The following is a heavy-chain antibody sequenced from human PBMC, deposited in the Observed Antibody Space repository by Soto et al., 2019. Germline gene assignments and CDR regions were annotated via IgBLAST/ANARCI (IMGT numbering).Heavy chain of an antibody. V-gene: IGHV3-23*01. D-gene: IGHD3-22*01. Sequence: AGSLSLSWAASGFPFSSYAMSWVRTAPGKGLEWVSAISGSGGSTYYADSVKGRFTISKDNSKNTLYLQMNSLRAEDTAVYYCATAHYYDSSGYSDAFDIWSQGTMVTLS. CDR1: GFPFSSYA. J-gene: IGHJ3*02. CDR2: ISGSGGST. CDR3: ATAHYYDSSGYSDAFDI.